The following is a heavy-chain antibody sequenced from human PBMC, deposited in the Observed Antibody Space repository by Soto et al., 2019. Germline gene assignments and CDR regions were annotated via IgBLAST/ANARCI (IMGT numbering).Heavy chain of an antibody. J-gene: IGHJ4*02. V-gene: IGHV3-23*01. CDR3: AKEGSTSYAFFAS. CDR2: IGGSDGST. Sequence: GGSLRLSCAASGFTFSTYAMSWVRQAPGKGLEWVSAIGGSDGSTHYADSVEGRLTISRDNSKNTLYLQINSLRAEDTAVYYCAKEGSTSYAFFASWGQGTLVTVSS. D-gene: IGHD6-6*01. CDR1: GFTFSTYA.